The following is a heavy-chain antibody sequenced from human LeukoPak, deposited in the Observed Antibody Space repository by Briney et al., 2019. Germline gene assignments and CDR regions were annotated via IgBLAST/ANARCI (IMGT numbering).Heavy chain of an antibody. CDR3: AKLSLSGRSQSADY. J-gene: IGHJ4*02. Sequence: PGGSLRLSCAASGFTFSSYAMSWVRQAPGKGLEWVSAISGSGGSTYYADSVKGRFTISRDNSKNTLCLQMNSLRAEDTAVYYCAKLSLSGRSQSADYWGQGTLVTVSS. CDR2: ISGSGGST. CDR1: GFTFSSYA. V-gene: IGHV3-23*01. D-gene: IGHD3-10*01.